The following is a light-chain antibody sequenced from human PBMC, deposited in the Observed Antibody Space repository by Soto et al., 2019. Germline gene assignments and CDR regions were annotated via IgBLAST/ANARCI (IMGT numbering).Light chain of an antibody. CDR1: QSVVYSDGIAY. Sequence: DVVMTPSPLSLPVTLGQSASISCRSSQSVVYSDGIAYLSWFQQRPGQSPRRLIYKASNRDSGVPDRFGGSGSGTDFTLTISRVEAEDVGVYYCMQGTHWPPTFGRGTKVE. CDR2: KAS. CDR3: MQGTHWPPT. J-gene: IGKJ1*01. V-gene: IGKV2-30*01.